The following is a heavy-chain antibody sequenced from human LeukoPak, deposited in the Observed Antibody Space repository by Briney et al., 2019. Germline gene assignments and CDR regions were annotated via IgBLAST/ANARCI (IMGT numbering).Heavy chain of an antibody. D-gene: IGHD2-2*01. CDR2: ISAYNGNT. V-gene: IGHV1-18*01. Sequence: ASVKVSCKASGYTFTSYGISWVRQAPGQGLEWMGWISAYNGNTNYAQKLQGRVTMTTDTSTSTAYMELRSLRSDDTAVYYCARDLRSLCSSTSCTLSHFDYWGQGTLVTVSS. CDR1: GYTFTSYG. J-gene: IGHJ4*02. CDR3: ARDLRSLCSSTSCTLSHFDY.